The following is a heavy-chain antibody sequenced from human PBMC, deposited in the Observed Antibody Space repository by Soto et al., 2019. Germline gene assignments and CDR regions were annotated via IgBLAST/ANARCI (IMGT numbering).Heavy chain of an antibody. Sequence: PSETLSLTCTVSRGSIYTGGFYWSWIPQLPGKGLEWLGYIYYAGSTQYTPSLKSRLSISTDTCDNQFSLRLNSVTAADTAVYYCATSLVTSRARVDYWGQGTPVTVSS. CDR2: IYYAGST. CDR3: ATSLVTSRARVDY. V-gene: IGHV4-31*03. J-gene: IGHJ4*02. D-gene: IGHD1-26*01. CDR1: RGSIYTGGFY.